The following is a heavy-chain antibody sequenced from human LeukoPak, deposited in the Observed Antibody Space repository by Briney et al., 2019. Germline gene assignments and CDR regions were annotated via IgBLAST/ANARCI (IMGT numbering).Heavy chain of an antibody. V-gene: IGHV3-33*01. CDR1: GFTFSSYG. CDR3: ARYSSNTVTTGAFDV. J-gene: IGHJ3*01. Sequence: PGRSLRLSCAASGFTFSSYGMHWVRQAPGKGLEWVAVIWYDGSNKYYADSVKGRFTISRDNSKNTQHLQMNSLRAEDTAVYYCARYSSNTVTTGAFDVWGQGTMVTVS. CDR2: IWYDGSNK. D-gene: IGHD1-14*01.